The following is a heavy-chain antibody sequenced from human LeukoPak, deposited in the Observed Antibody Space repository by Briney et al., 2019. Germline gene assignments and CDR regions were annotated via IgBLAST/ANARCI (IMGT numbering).Heavy chain of an antibody. V-gene: IGHV1-8*01. Sequence: GASVKVSCKVSGYTFTSYDINWVRQATGQGLEWMGWMNPNSGNTGYAQKFQGRVTMTRNTSISTAYMELSSLRSEDTAVYYCASRRVGSSSPRSFDYWGQGTLVTVSS. CDR2: MNPNSGNT. D-gene: IGHD6-13*01. CDR1: GYTFTSYD. J-gene: IGHJ4*02. CDR3: ASRRVGSSSPRSFDY.